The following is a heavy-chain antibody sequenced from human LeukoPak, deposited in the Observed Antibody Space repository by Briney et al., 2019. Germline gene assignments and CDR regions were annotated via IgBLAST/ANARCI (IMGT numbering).Heavy chain of an antibody. D-gene: IGHD5-18*01. Sequence: GGSLRLSCLASKFTFNNYAMTWVRQAPGKGLEWVSSISGSGDNMDYADSVKGRFTISRDNSKNTLYLQMGSLRAEDMAVYYCARGGGYSYGVHWGQGTLVTVSS. CDR2: ISGSGDNM. V-gene: IGHV3-23*01. CDR3: ARGGGYSYGVH. CDR1: KFTFNNYA. J-gene: IGHJ4*02.